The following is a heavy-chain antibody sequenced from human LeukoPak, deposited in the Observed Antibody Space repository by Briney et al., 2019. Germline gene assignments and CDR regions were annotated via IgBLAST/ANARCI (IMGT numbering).Heavy chain of an antibody. V-gene: IGHV3-23*01. CDR1: GFTFNSYA. CDR3: VKDPYSSGWYGGNAFDL. D-gene: IGHD6-19*01. Sequence: GGSLRLSCAASGFTFNSYAMSWVRQAPGLRLEWVSAISNTGGNTYYADPVKGRFTISRDNSKKTLYLQMNSLRAEDTAVYHCVKDPYSSGWYGGNAFDLWGQGTTVTVSS. J-gene: IGHJ3*01. CDR2: ISNTGGNT.